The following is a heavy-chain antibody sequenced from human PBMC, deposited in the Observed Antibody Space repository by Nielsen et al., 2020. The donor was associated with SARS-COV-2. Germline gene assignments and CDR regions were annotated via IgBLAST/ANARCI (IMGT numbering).Heavy chain of an antibody. CDR2: IYYSGST. CDR3: AREFGEEGLALAWSGYYYGMDV. V-gene: IGHV4-61*01. J-gene: IGHJ6*02. CDR1: GGSVSSGSYY. D-gene: IGHD3-16*01. Sequence: SETLSLTCTVSGGSVSSGSYYWSWIRQPPGKGLEWIGYIYYSGSTNYNPSLKSRVTISVDTSKNQFSLKLSSVTAADTAVYYCAREFGEEGLALAWSGYYYGMDVWGQGTTVTVSS.